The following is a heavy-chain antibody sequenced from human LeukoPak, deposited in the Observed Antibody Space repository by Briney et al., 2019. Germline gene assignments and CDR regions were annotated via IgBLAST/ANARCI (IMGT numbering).Heavy chain of an antibody. Sequence: PSETLSLTCTVSGGSISSYYWSWIRQPAGKQLEWIGRIYTSENTNYNPSLKSRVTMSVDTSKNRFSLKLSSVTAADTAVYYCARLYCSSTSCSDYWGQGTLVTVSS. V-gene: IGHV4-4*07. CDR2: IYTSENT. J-gene: IGHJ4*02. CDR3: ARLYCSSTSCSDY. D-gene: IGHD2-2*01. CDR1: GGSISSYY.